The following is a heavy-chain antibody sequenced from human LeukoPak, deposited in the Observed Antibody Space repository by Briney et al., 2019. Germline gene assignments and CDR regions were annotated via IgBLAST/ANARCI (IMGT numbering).Heavy chain of an antibody. CDR2: IIPIFGTA. V-gene: IGHV1-69*01. CDR3: AREFKREISTVTTYNWFDP. D-gene: IGHD4-11*01. Sequence: GSSVKVSCRASGGTFSSYAISWVRQAPGQGLEWMGGIIPIFGTANYAQKFQGRVTITADESTSTAYMELSSLRSEDTAVYYCAREFKREISTVTTYNWFDPWGQGTLVTVSS. J-gene: IGHJ5*02. CDR1: GGTFSSYA.